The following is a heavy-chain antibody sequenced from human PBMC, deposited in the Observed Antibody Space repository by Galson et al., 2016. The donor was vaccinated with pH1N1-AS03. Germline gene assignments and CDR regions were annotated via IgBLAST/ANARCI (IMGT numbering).Heavy chain of an antibody. V-gene: IGHV3-9*01. CDR2: ITWNSDSI. CDR3: TALDF. CDR1: GFTFDDYA. J-gene: IGHJ4*02. Sequence: SLRLSCAASGFTFDDYAMHWVRLAPGKGLEWVSGITWNSDSIGYADSVKGRFTISRDNAQNSLYLQMNSLRSEDTALYYCTALDFWGQGTLVTV.